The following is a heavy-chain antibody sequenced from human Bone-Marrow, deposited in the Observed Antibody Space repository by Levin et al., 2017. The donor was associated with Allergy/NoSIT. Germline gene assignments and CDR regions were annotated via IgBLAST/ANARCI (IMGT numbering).Heavy chain of an antibody. CDR2: FALENGET. D-gene: IGHD6-19*01. Sequence: GESLKISCKISGYTLSKLSMHWVRQAPGKGFEWLGGFALENGETIYARRFKGRFFLTDDRSTDIASMELSSLTSEDTAMYYCATGITVVGRGVYFDYWGQGTLVTVSS. J-gene: IGHJ4*02. V-gene: IGHV1-24*01. CDR1: GYTLSKLS. CDR3: ATGITVVGRGVYFDY.